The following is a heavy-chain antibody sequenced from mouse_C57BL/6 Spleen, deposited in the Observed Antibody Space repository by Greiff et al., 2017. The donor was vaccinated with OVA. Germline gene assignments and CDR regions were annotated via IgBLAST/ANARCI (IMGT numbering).Heavy chain of an antibody. Sequence: DVKLQESGPELVKPGASVKISCKASGYSFTGYYMNWVKQSPEKSLEWIGEINPSTGGTTYNQKFKAKATLTVDKSSSTAYMQLKSLTSEDSAVYYCARSLPYYFDYWGQGTTLTVSS. CDR3: ARSLPYYFDY. CDR1: GYSFTGYY. V-gene: IGHV1-42*01. D-gene: IGHD6-5*01. J-gene: IGHJ2*01. CDR2: INPSTGGT.